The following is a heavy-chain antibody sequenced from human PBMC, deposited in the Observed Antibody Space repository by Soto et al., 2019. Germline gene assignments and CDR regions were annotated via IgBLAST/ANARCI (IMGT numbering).Heavy chain of an antibody. CDR1: GFTFSNAW. Sequence: PGGSLRLSCTASGFTFSNAWMNWVRQAPGKGLEWVGRIKSKTDGGTTDYAAPVKGRFTISRDDSKNTLYLQMNSLKTEDTAVYYCTTDYGGDIVVVPAAGGKLDFDYWGQGTLVTVSS. D-gene: IGHD2-2*01. V-gene: IGHV3-15*07. J-gene: IGHJ4*02. CDR2: IKSKTDGGTT. CDR3: TTDYGGDIVVVPAAGGKLDFDY.